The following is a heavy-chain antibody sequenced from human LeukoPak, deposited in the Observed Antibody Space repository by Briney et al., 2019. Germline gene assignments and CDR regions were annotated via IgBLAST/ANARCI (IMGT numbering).Heavy chain of an antibody. Sequence: GASVKVSGKASGYTFTGYYMHWVRQAPGQGLEWMGWINPNSSGTNYAQKFQGRVTMTRDTSISTAYMELSRLRSDDTAVYYCATSGYGEDWFDPWGQGTLVTVSS. D-gene: IGHD5-12*01. CDR3: ATSGYGEDWFDP. V-gene: IGHV1-2*02. CDR1: GYTFTGYY. J-gene: IGHJ5*02. CDR2: INPNSSGT.